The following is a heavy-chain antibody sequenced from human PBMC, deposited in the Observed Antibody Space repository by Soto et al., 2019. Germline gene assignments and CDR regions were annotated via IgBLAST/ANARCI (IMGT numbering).Heavy chain of an antibody. Sequence: EVQLVQSGGGLVQPGGSLRLSCVGSGFTFTDFYMNWVRQAPGKGLEWVANIRPDGSETNYVESVKGRFTTSRDNAKNSLLLQMNSLRADDTAVYYCAGRGGHDYNYWGQGILVTVSS. V-gene: IGHV3-7*03. J-gene: IGHJ4*02. D-gene: IGHD4-4*01. CDR2: IRPDGSET. CDR3: AGRGGHDYNY. CDR1: GFTFTDFY.